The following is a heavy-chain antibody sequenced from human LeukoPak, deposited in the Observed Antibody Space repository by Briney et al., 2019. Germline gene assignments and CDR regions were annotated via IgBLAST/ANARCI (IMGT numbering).Heavy chain of an antibody. CDR2: IYYSGST. V-gene: IGHV4-59*08. Sequence: SETLSLTCTVSGGSISSYYWSWIRQPPGKGLEWLGYIYYSGSTNYNPSLKSRLTISVDTSKNQFSLKLSSVTAAETAVYYCARRAKVVPDYYYYYAMDVWGQGTTVTVSS. J-gene: IGHJ6*02. D-gene: IGHD2-2*01. CDR1: GGSISSYY. CDR3: ARRAKVVPDYYYYYAMDV.